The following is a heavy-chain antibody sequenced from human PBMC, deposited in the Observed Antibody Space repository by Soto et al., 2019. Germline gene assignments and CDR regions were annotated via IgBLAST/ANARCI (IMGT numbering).Heavy chain of an antibody. D-gene: IGHD3-10*01. J-gene: IGHJ5*02. CDR2: IYYSGTT. Sequence: QLQLQESGPGLVKPSETLSLTCTVSGDSISNTRYNWGWIRQPPGKELECIGTIYYSGTTYYNPSLKSRVTISIDTSKNQFSLKLNSVTAADTAVYYCARQRWGFENWFDPWGQGTLVTVSS. CDR3: ARQRWGFENWFDP. CDR1: GDSISNTRYN. V-gene: IGHV4-39*01.